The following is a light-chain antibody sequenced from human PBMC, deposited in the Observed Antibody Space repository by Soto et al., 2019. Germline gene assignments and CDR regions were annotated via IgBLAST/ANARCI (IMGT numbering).Light chain of an antibody. CDR1: SSNIGSNT. CDR3: AAWDDNLESVL. V-gene: IGLV1-44*01. CDR2: SNT. J-gene: IGLJ2*01. Sequence: QSVLTQPPSVSETPGQRVVLSCSGSSSNIGSNTVNWYQQFPGTAPKALIYSNTLRPSGVPDRFSGSKSGTSASLAISGLQSEDEAEYYCAAWDDNLESVLFGGGTQLTVL.